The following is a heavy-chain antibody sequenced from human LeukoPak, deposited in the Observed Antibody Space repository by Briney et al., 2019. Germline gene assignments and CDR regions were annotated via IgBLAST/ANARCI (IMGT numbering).Heavy chain of an antibody. Sequence: GASVKVSCKASGYTFTGYYMHWVRQAPGQGLEWMGWINPNSGGTNYAQKFQGRVTMTRDTSISTAYMELSRLRSDDTAVYYCARGTGMTGKRSSTSHIDYWGQGTLVTVSS. CDR2: INPNSGGT. D-gene: IGHD2-2*01. J-gene: IGHJ4*02. CDR3: ARGTGMTGKRSSTSHIDY. V-gene: IGHV1-2*02. CDR1: GYTFTGYY.